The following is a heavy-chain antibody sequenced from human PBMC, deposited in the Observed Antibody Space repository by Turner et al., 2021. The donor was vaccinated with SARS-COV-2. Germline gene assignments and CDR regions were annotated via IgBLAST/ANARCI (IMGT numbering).Heavy chain of an antibody. CDR2: ISSSSSYI. J-gene: IGHJ3*02. D-gene: IGHD3-22*01. CDR3: ARQGDYYDSSGYYPDAFDI. Sequence: EVQLVESVGGLFKPGGSLRLSCSASGFTFSSYTMDWVRQAPGKGLEWVSSISSSSSYIYYADSVKGRFTITRDNAKNSLYLQMNSLRAEDTAVFYCARQGDYYDSSGYYPDAFDIWGQGTMVTVSS. CDR1: GFTFSSYT. V-gene: IGHV3-21*02.